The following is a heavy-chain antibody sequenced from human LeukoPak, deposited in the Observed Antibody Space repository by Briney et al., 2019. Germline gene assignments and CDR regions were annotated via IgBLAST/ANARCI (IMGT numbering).Heavy chain of an antibody. J-gene: IGHJ4*02. CDR1: GFTFSSYG. Sequence: RGTLRLSCAASGFTFSSYGMSWVRQAPGKGLEWVSAISGSGGSTYYADSVKGRFTISRDNSKNTLYLQMNSLRAEDTAVYYCAIEGWARNFDYWGQGTLVTVSS. V-gene: IGHV3-23*01. CDR3: AIEGWARNFDY. D-gene: IGHD1-14*01. CDR2: ISGSGGST.